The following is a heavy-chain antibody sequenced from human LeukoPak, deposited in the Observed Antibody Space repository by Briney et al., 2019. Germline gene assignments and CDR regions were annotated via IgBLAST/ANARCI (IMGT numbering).Heavy chain of an antibody. Sequence: GGSLRLSCAASGFTFNDYGMSWVRQAPGKGPEWVSGTNWNGGSTGYADSVKGRFTISRDNAKNSLYLQMNSLRAEDTALYYCARYYYDSHIDYWGQGTLVTVSS. V-gene: IGHV3-20*04. J-gene: IGHJ4*02. CDR2: TNWNGGST. D-gene: IGHD3-22*01. CDR3: ARYYYDSHIDY. CDR1: GFTFNDYG.